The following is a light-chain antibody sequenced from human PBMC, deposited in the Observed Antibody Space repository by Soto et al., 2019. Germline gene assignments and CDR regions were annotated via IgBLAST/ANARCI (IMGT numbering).Light chain of an antibody. CDR3: QHSSNWPA. Sequence: EIVLTQSPATMSLSPGERATLSCRTSQSVSRNLAWYQQKPGQAPRLLIYDASQRATGIAARFSGSGSGTDFTLTISSLEPEDFALYYCQHSSNWPAFGGGTKVEIK. CDR1: QSVSRN. J-gene: IGKJ4*01. CDR2: DAS. V-gene: IGKV3-11*01.